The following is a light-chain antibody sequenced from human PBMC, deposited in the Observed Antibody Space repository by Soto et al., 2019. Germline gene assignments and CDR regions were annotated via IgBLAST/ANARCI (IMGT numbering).Light chain of an antibody. CDR3: QQYGISPSWT. CDR1: QSVTGSY. CDR2: GAS. V-gene: IGKV3-20*01. J-gene: IGKJ1*01. Sequence: EIVFTQSPHTLSLSPGQRATLSCRARQSVTGSYLAWYQQKPGQAPRLLIYGASRRATGIPDRFSGSGSGTDFTLTISRLEPEDFAVYYCQQYGISPSWTFGQGTKVDIK.